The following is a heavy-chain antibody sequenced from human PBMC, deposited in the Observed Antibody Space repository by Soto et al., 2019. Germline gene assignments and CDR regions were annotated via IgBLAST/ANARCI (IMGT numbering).Heavy chain of an antibody. CDR1: GGSISSGGYS. Sequence: QLQLQESGSGLVKPSQTLSLTCAVSGGSISSGGYSWSWIRQPPGKGLEWIGYMYHSGSTYYNPSHKRRVTISVDRSKNQFYLKLGSVTAADTAVYYCAAGGGLPRYYWGQGTLVTVSS. CDR2: MYHSGST. V-gene: IGHV4-30-2*01. J-gene: IGHJ4*02. CDR3: AAGGGLPRYY. D-gene: IGHD5-12*01.